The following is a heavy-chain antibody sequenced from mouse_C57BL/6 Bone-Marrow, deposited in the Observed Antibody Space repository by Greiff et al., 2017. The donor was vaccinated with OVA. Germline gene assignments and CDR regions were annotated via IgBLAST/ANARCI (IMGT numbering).Heavy chain of an antibody. CDR3: ARETAELYFDY. Sequence: QVQLQQSGAELVRPGASVKLSCKASGYTFTSYGISWVKQRTGQGLEWIGEIYPCGGNTYYNEKFKDKATLTADKSSSTAYMELRSLTSEDSAVXFCARETAELYFDYWGKGTTLTVSS. V-gene: IGHV1-81*01. J-gene: IGHJ2*01. CDR2: IYPCGGNT. D-gene: IGHD3-2*01. CDR1: GYTFTSYG.